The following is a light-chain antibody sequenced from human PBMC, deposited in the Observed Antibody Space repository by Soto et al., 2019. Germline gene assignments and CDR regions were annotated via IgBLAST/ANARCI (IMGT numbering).Light chain of an antibody. CDR2: GAS. CDR1: QGSSNF. V-gene: IGKV1-27*01. Sequence: IQMTQSPSTLSASVGDRVTITCRASQGSSNFLAWYQQKPGKVPTLLVYGASTLQSGVPSRFSGSGSGTDFSLTISSLRPEDIATYYCQNYDSAPWTFGQGTTVDVK. J-gene: IGKJ1*01. CDR3: QNYDSAPWT.